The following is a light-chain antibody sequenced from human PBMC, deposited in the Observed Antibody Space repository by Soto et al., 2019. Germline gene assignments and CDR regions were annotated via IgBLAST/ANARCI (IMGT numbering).Light chain of an antibody. CDR1: QSVISSY. J-gene: IGKJ1*01. CDR2: GAS. CDR3: QQYGSSPGT. Sequence: EIVLTQSPGTLSLTPGERATLSCRASQSVISSYFAWYQQKPGQAPRLLIYGASSSATGIPDRFSGSGSGTDFTLTISRLEPEDFAVYYCQQYGSSPGTFGQGTKVEIK. V-gene: IGKV3-20*01.